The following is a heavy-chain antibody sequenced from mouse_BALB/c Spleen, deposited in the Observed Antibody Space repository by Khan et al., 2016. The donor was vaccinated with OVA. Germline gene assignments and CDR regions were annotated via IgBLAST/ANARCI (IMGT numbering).Heavy chain of an antibody. Sequence: QVQLQQSGPELVRPGVSVKISCKGSGYTFTDYAMYWVKQSHAESLEWIGLISTYSGNTNYNQKFKGKATMTVDKSSTTAYMELARLTSEDSAIYYCARPAYDGYYDYWGQGTLSQSPQ. J-gene: IGHJ2*01. V-gene: IGHV1S137*01. CDR1: GYTFTDYA. CDR2: ISTYSGNT. D-gene: IGHD2-3*01. CDR3: ARPAYDGYYDY.